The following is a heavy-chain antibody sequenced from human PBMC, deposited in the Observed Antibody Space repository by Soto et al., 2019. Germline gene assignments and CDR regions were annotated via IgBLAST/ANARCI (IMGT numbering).Heavy chain of an antibody. J-gene: IGHJ2*01. D-gene: IGHD3-10*01. CDR1: GFTFSGYA. V-gene: IGHV3-23*01. CDR3: ARKVSGSTGRPDLWYFAL. CDR2: ISGGGDAT. Sequence: EVQLLDSGGGLVQPGGSLRLSCAASGFTFSGYALTWVRQAPGKGLEWVSAISGGGDATFYADSVKGRFTISRDNSKNNLYQQMNTLIAEDTAVYYCARKVSGSTGRPDLWYFALWGRGTLVTVSS.